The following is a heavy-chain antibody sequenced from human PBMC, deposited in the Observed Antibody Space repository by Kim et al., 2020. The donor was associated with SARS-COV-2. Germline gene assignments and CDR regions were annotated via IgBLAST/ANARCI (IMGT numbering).Heavy chain of an antibody. D-gene: IGHD3-16*01. CDR2: ST. J-gene: IGHJ4*02. CDR3: AKVHDGGSDY. V-gene: IGHV3-43*01. Sequence: STYYADSVKGRFTISRDNSRNSLYLQMNSLRTEDTALYYCAKVHDGGSDYWGQGTLVTVSS.